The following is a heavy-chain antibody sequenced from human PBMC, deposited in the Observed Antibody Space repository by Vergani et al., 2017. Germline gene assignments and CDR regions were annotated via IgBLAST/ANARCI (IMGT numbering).Heavy chain of an antibody. CDR2: IKQDGSEK. CDR3: ARDVAAAGRYYYYYGMDV. CDR1: GFTFSSYW. J-gene: IGHJ6*02. D-gene: IGHD6-13*01. V-gene: IGHV3-7*01. Sequence: EVQLVESGGSLVQPGGSLRLSCAASGFTFSSYWMSWVRQAPGKGLEWVANIKQDGSEKYYVDSVKGRFTISRDNAKNSLYLQMNSLRAEDTAVYYCARDVAAAGRYYYYYGMDVWGQGTTVTVSS.